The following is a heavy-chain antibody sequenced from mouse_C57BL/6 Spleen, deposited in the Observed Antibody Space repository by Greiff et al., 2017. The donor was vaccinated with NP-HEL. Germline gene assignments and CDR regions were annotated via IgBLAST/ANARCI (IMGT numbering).Heavy chain of an antibody. J-gene: IGHJ4*01. V-gene: IGHV1-26*01. CDR3: ASATGTGAMDY. CDR1: GYTFTDYY. Sequence: EVQLQQSGPELVKPGASVKLSCKASGYTFTDYYMNWVKQSHGKSLEWIGDINPNNGGTSYNQKFKGKATLTVDKSSSTAYMELRSLTSEDSAVYYCASATGTGAMDYWGQGTSVTVSS. D-gene: IGHD4-1*02. CDR2: INPNNGGT.